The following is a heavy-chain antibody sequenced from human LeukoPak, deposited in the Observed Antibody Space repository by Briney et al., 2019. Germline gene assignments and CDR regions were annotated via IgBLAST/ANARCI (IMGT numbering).Heavy chain of an antibody. D-gene: IGHD2-2*01. CDR2: IKQDGSEK. J-gene: IGHJ5*02. CDR1: GFTFSSYW. Sequence: GGSLRLSCAASGFTFSSYWMSWVRQAPGKGLEWVANIKQDGSEKYYVDSVKGRFTISRDNAKNSLYLQMKSLRAEDTAVYYCARDLTYCSSTSGREDWFDPWGQGTMVTVSS. CDR3: ARDLTYCSSTSGREDWFDP. V-gene: IGHV3-7*01.